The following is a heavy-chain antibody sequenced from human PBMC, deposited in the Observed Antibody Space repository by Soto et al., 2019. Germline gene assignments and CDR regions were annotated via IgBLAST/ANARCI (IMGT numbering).Heavy chain of an antibody. D-gene: IGHD6-19*01. CDR1: GGTFSSYA. J-gene: IGHJ6*02. Sequence: QVQLVQSGAEVKKPGSSVKVSCKASGGTFSSYAISWVRQAPGQGLEWMGGIIPIFGTANYAQKFQGRVTITADESTSTAYMELSSLRSEDTAVNFCAREGSVWYGAIRYFYYGMDVWGQGTTVTVSS. V-gene: IGHV1-69*01. CDR2: IIPIFGTA. CDR3: AREGSVWYGAIRYFYYGMDV.